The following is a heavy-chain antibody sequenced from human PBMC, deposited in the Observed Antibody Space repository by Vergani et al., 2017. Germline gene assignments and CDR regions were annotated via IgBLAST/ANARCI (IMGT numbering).Heavy chain of an antibody. CDR3: ARGAAAEYYFDD. CDR1: GFTFSSYE. V-gene: IGHV3-48*03. D-gene: IGHD6-13*01. Sequence: VQLVESGGGVVQPGRSLRLSCAASGFTFSSYEMNWVRQAPGQGLEWVSYISSSGSTIYYADSVKVRFTISRDNAKNSLYLQMNSLRAEDTAVYYCARGAAAEYYFDDWGQGTLVTVSS. CDR2: ISSSGSTI. J-gene: IGHJ4*02.